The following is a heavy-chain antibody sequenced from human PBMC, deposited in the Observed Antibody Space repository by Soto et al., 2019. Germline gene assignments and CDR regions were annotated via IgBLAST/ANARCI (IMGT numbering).Heavy chain of an antibody. V-gene: IGHV3-23*01. Sequence: GGSLRLSCAASGFTFSSYAMSWVRQAPGKGLEWVSAISGSGGSTYYADSVKGRLTISRDNSKNTLYLQMNSLRAEDTAVYYCAKAPDDYGDYKSEFDYWGQGTLVTVSS. CDR3: AKAPDDYGDYKSEFDY. CDR1: GFTFSSYA. D-gene: IGHD4-17*01. CDR2: ISGSGGST. J-gene: IGHJ4*02.